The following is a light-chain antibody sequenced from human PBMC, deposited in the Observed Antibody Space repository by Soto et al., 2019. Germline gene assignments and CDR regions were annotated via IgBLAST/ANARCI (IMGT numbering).Light chain of an antibody. J-gene: IGKJ1*01. Sequence: EIVLTQSPGTLSLSPGERVTLSCRASQSVSSNKLAWYQQKPGQAPRLLIYGASTRATGIPARFSGSGSGTEVTLNISSLQSEDVAVYYCQQYNNWPPWPFGQGTKVEIK. CDR2: GAS. CDR1: QSVSSN. CDR3: QQYNNWPPWP. V-gene: IGKV3-15*01.